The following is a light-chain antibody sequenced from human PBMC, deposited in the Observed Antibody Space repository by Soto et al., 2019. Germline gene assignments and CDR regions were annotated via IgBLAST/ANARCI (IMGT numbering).Light chain of an antibody. CDR2: DAS. J-gene: IGKJ1*01. Sequence: IQMTQSPSTLSASVGDRVTITCRASQSISTWLAWYQQKPGKAPNLLIYDASTLQSGVPSRFSGSGSGTEFTLTISSLQPDDFATYYCQQYNSYSQTFGQGTKVEIK. CDR3: QQYNSYSQT. V-gene: IGKV1-5*01. CDR1: QSISTW.